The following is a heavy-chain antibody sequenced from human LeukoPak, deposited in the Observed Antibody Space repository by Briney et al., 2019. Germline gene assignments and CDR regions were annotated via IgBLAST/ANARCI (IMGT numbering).Heavy chain of an antibody. V-gene: IGHV1-3*04. J-gene: IGHJ3*02. Sequence: GASVKVSCKASGYTFTTYAMHWVRQAPGQRLEWMGWINTGNGNTKYSQKFQGRVTITRDTSASTAYMELSSLRSDDTAVYYCARERTYSSGWYGSPPDAFDIWGQGTMVTISS. CDR3: ARERTYSSGWYGSPPDAFDI. CDR2: INTGNGNT. D-gene: IGHD6-19*01. CDR1: GYTFTTYA.